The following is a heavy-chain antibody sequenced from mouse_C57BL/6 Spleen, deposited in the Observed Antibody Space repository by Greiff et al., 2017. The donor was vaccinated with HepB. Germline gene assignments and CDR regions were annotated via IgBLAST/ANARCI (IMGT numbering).Heavy chain of an antibody. D-gene: IGHD1-1*01. J-gene: IGHJ1*03. Sequence: QVQLQQSGPELVKPGASVKISCKASGYAFSSSWMNWVKQRPGKGLEWIGRIYPGDGDTNYNGKFKGKTTLTADKSSSTAYMQLSSLTSEDSAVYFGARGYYYCSSFYFDVWGTGTTVTVSS. CDR1: GYAFSSSW. CDR3: ARGYYYCSSFYFDV. V-gene: IGHV1-82*01. CDR2: IYPGDGDT.